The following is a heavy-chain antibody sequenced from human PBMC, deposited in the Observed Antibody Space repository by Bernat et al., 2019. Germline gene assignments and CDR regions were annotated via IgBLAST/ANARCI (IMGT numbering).Heavy chain of an antibody. Sequence: EVQLVESGGGLVQPGGSLRLSCAASGFTFRSYAMSWVRQAPGKGLEWVSAISGSGGSTYYADSVKGRFTISRDNSKNTLYLQMNSLRAEDTAVYYCAKSSRYDILTGVWFDPWGQGTLVTVSS. D-gene: IGHD3-9*01. CDR3: AKSSRYDILTGVWFDP. CDR1: GFTFRSYA. J-gene: IGHJ5*02. CDR2: ISGSGGST. V-gene: IGHV3-23*04.